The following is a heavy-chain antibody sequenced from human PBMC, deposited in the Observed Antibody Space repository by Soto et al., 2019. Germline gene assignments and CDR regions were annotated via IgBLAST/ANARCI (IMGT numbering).Heavy chain of an antibody. CDR2: IYYSGST. J-gene: IGHJ6*02. V-gene: IGHV4-31*03. CDR3: ARDPVERITIFGVVTERNYYYYYGMDV. CDR1: GGSISSGGYY. D-gene: IGHD3-3*01. Sequence: QVQLQESGPGLVKPSQTLSLTCTVSGGSISSGGYYWSWIRQHPGKGLEWIGYIYYSGSTYYNPSLKSRVTISVDTSKNQFSLKLSSVTAADTAVYYCARDPVERITIFGVVTERNYYYYYGMDVWGQGTTVTVSS.